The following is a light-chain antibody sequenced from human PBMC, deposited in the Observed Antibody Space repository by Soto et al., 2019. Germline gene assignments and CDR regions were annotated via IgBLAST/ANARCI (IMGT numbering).Light chain of an antibody. CDR1: QTISRY. CDR2: AAY. V-gene: IGKV1-39*01. Sequence: DIQMTPSPSSLSASVGDRVTITCRASQTISRYLNWYQQKPGEAPKLLIYAAYTLQSGVPSRFSGGAFGTDFTLTISSLQPEDFATYYCQQSYSTPRTFGQGTKVDIK. J-gene: IGKJ1*01. CDR3: QQSYSTPRT.